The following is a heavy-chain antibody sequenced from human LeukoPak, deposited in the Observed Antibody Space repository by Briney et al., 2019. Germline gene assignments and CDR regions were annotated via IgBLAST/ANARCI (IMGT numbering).Heavy chain of an antibody. CDR1: GFTFSSYS. CDR3: TTRFTVVTPYLDY. Sequence: GGSLRLSCAASGFTFSSYSINWVRQAPGKGLEWISYISSSSSIIYYADSVRGRFTISRDNAKNSVYLQMNSLKTEDTAVYYCTTRFTVVTPYLDYWGQGTLVTVSS. J-gene: IGHJ4*02. D-gene: IGHD4-23*01. CDR2: ISSSSSII. V-gene: IGHV3-48*01.